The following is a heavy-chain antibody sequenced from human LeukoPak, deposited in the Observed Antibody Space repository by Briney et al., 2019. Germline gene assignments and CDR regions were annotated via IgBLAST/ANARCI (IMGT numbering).Heavy chain of an antibody. CDR3: ARGGAGYCSGGSCSWYFDMDV. CDR1: GGTFSSYA. CDR2: IIPIFGTA. Sequence: SVKVSCKASGGTFSSYAISWVRQAPGQGLEWMGGIIPIFGTANYAQKFQGRVTITADESTSTAYMELSSLRSEDTAVYYCARGGAGYCSGGSCSWYFDMDVWGKGTTVTVSS. J-gene: IGHJ6*04. D-gene: IGHD2-15*01. V-gene: IGHV1-69*01.